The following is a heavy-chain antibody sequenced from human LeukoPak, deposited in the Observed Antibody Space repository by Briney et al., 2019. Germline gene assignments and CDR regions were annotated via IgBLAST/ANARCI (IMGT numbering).Heavy chain of an antibody. CDR1: GFTITSYA. CDR3: AKPRAMTTGVGRYFDL. J-gene: IGHJ2*01. Sequence: PGGSLRLSCAASGFTITSYAMSWIRQAPGKGLEWVSAISGGGEDTYYPDSVKGRFTISRDNSKNTPYLQMNSLRAEDTAIYYCAKPRAMTTGVGRYFDLWGRGTLVTVSS. V-gene: IGHV3-23*01. D-gene: IGHD1-1*01. CDR2: ISGGGEDT.